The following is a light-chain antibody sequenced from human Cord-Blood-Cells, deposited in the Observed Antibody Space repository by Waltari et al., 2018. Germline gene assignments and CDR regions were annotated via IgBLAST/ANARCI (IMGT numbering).Light chain of an antibody. CDR2: LNSDGSH. Sequence: QLVLTQSPSASASLGAPVQLTCTLSSGHSSYAIAWHHQQPEKGPRYLMKLNSDGSHSKGDGIPDRFSGSSSGAERYLTISSLQSEDEADYYCQTWGTGTVVFGGGTKLTVL. CDR3: QTWGTGTVV. J-gene: IGLJ2*01. V-gene: IGLV4-69*01. CDR1: SGHSSYA.